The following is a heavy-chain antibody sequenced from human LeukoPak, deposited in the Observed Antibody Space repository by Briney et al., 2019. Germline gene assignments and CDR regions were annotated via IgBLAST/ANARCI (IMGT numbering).Heavy chain of an antibody. J-gene: IGHJ4*02. CDR2: VKSKSAGETT. CDR1: GLSISNDR. D-gene: IGHD3-10*01. V-gene: IGHV3-15*01. Sequence: GGSLRPSCAASGLSISNDRMSWVRQAPGKGLEWVARVKSKSAGETTDYAAPVKGRFTISRDDSKNTLYLQMNSLKTEDTAVYYCTLIQGWGSGSYRDFWGQGTLVTVSS. CDR3: TLIQGWGSGSYRDF.